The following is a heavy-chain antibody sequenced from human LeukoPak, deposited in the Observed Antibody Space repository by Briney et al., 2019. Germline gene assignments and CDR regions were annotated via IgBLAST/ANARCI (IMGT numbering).Heavy chain of an antibody. CDR2: IRSKAYGGTT. D-gene: IGHD2-15*01. J-gene: IGHJ4*02. CDR1: GGSISSYY. Sequence: ETLFLTCTVSGGSISSYYWSWIRQPPGKGLEWVGFIRSKAYGGTTEYAASVKGRFTISRDDSKSIAYLQMNSLRAEDTAVYYCARAQVGNCSGGSCFAGPDFWGQGTLVTVSS. CDR3: ARAQVGNCSGGSCFAGPDF. V-gene: IGHV3-71*03.